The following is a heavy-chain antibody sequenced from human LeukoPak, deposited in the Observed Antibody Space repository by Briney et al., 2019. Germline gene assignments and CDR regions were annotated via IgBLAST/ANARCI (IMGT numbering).Heavy chain of an antibody. CDR3: ARDTTGSSGWLSFDY. Sequence: GRSLRLSCAASGFTFSSYGMHWVRQAPGKGLEWVAVIWYDGSNKYYADSVKGRFTISRDNSKNTLYLQMNSLRAEDTAVYYCARDTTGSSGWLSFDYWGQGTLVTVPS. J-gene: IGHJ4*02. CDR1: GFTFSSYG. V-gene: IGHV3-33*01. D-gene: IGHD6-19*01. CDR2: IWYDGSNK.